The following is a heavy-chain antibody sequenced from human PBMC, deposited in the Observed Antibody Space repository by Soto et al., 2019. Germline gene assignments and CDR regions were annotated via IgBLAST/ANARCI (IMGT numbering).Heavy chain of an antibody. J-gene: IGHJ4*02. CDR3: ARDTAQGSLLEKPPDSFDY. D-gene: IGHD4-17*01. CDR1: GFTFSSYS. CDR2: ISSSSSTI. Sequence: GGSLRLSCAASGFTFSSYSMNWVRQAPGKGLEWVSYISSSSSTIYYADSVKGRFTISRDNAKNSLYLQMNSLRDEDTAVYYCARDTAQGSLLEKPPDSFDYWGQGTLVTVSS. V-gene: IGHV3-48*02.